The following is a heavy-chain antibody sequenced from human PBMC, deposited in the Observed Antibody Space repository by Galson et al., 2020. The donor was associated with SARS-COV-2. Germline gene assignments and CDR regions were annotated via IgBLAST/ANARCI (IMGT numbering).Heavy chain of an antibody. CDR1: GFTFSDYY. V-gene: IGHV3-11*01. J-gene: IGHJ4*02. CDR2: ISSSGSTI. Sequence: GESLKISCAASGFTFSDYYMSWIRQAPGKGLEWVSYISSSGSTIYYADSVKGRFTISRDNAKNSLYLQMNSLRAEDTAVYYCARSYCTNGVCYYLDYWGQGTLDTVAS. CDR3: ARSYCTNGVCYYLDY. D-gene: IGHD2-8*01.